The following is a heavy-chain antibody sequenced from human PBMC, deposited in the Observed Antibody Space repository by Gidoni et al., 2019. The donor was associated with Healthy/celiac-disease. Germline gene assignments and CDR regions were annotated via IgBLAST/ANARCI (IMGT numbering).Heavy chain of an antibody. V-gene: IGHV1-69*04. J-gene: IGHJ6*02. CDR2: IIPILGIA. CDR3: DYGMDV. Sequence: KKPGSSVKVSCKASGGTFSSYAISWVRQAPGQGLEWMGRIIPILGIANYAQKFQCRVTITADKSTSTAYMELRDRYCSSTSCYGVDYGMDVWGQGTTVTVSS. CDR1: GGTFSSYA. D-gene: IGHD2-2*01.